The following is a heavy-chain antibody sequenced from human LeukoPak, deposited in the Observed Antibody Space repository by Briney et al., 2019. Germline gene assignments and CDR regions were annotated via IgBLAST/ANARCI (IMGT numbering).Heavy chain of an antibody. CDR2: LYSGGST. D-gene: IGHD2-2*01. Sequence: SGGSLRLSCAASGFTVSTYYMTWVRQAPGKGLECGSLLYSGGSTYYADSVKGRFTVSRDNSKNTLYLQMNSLRAEDTAMYYCARGLGYCTSTTCLLPFDYWGQGTLVTVSS. CDR1: GFTVSTYY. CDR3: ARGLGYCTSTTCLLPFDY. V-gene: IGHV3-53*01. J-gene: IGHJ4*02.